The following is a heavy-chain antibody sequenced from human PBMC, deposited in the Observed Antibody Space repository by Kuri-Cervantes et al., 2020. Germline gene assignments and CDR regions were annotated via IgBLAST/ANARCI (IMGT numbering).Heavy chain of an antibody. J-gene: IGHJ3*02. Sequence: GESLKISCAASGFTFSSYAMHWVRQAPGKGLEWVAVISYDGSNKYYADSVKGRFTISRDNSKNTLYLQMNSLRAEDTAVYYCVRDSGSYAFDIWGQGTMVTVSS. V-gene: IGHV3-30*01. CDR1: GFTFSSYA. CDR2: ISYDGSNK. D-gene: IGHD6-19*01. CDR3: VRDSGSYAFDI.